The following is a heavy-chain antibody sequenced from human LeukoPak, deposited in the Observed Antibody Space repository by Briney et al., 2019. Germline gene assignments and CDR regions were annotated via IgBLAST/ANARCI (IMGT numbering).Heavy chain of an antibody. CDR2: MNPNSGNT. CDR1: GYTFTSYD. CDR3: ARGPSYYDFWSGYYVNYYYGMDV. V-gene: IGHV1-8*01. J-gene: IGHJ6*02. D-gene: IGHD3-3*01. Sequence: GASVKVSCKASGYTFTSYDINWVRQATGQGLEWMGWMNPNSGNTGYAQKFQGRVTMTRNTSISTAYMELSSLRSEDTAVYYCARGPSYYDFWSGYYVNYYYGMDVWGQGTTVTVSS.